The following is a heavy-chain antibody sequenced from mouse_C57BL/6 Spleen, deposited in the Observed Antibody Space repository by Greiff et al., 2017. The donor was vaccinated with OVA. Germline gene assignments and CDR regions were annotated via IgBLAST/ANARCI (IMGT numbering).Heavy chain of an antibody. CDR1: GYTFTSYW. J-gene: IGHJ3*01. D-gene: IGHD2-1*01. CDR2: IYPGSGST. Sequence: QVQLQQPGAELVKPGASVKMSCKASGYTFTSYWITWVKQRPGQGLEWIGDIYPGSGSTNYNEKFKSKATLTVDTSSSTAYMQLSSLTSEDSAVYYSARIFSTNPAWFAYWGQGTLVTVSA. V-gene: IGHV1-55*01. CDR3: ARIFSTNPAWFAY.